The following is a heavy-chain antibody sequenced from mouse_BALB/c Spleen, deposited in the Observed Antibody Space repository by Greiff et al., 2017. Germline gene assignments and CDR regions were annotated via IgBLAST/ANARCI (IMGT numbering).Heavy chain of an antibody. CDR2: INPSNGGT. CDR1: GYTFTSYY. CDR3: TRSEGDRGFAY. V-gene: IGHV1S81*02. J-gene: IGHJ3*01. Sequence: VKLMESGAELVKPGASVKLSCKASGYTFTSYYMYWVKQRPGQGLEWIGEINPSNGGTNFNEKFKSKATLTVDKSSSTAYMQLSSLTSEDSAVYYCTRSEGDRGFAYWGQGTLVTVSA.